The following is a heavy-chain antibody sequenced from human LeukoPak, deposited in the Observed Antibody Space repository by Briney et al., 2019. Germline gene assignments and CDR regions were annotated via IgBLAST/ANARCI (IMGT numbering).Heavy chain of an antibody. CDR2: ISSSSSTI. CDR1: GFTFSSYS. D-gene: IGHD3-3*01. J-gene: IGHJ1*01. Sequence: GGSLRLSCAASGFTFSSYSMNWVRQAPGKGLEWVSYISSSSSTIYYADSVKGRFTISRDNAKNSLYLQMNSLRAEDTAVYYCARGYYDFWSGLEYFQHWGQGTLVTVSS. CDR3: ARGYYDFWSGLEYFQH. V-gene: IGHV3-48*01.